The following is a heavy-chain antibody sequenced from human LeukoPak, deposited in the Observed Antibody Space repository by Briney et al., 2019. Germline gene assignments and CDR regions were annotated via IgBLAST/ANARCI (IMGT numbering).Heavy chain of an antibody. V-gene: IGHV3-21*01. Sequence: GGSLRLSCAASGFTFSSYSMNWVRQAPGKGLEWVSSISSSSSYIYYADSVKGRFTISRDNSKNTLYLQVNSLRAEDTAVYYCAKEGPIAVAGIDYWGQGTLVTVSS. J-gene: IGHJ4*02. CDR3: AKEGPIAVAGIDY. CDR2: ISSSSSYI. D-gene: IGHD6-19*01. CDR1: GFTFSSYS.